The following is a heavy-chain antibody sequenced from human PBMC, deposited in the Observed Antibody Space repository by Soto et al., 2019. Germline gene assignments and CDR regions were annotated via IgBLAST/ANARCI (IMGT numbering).Heavy chain of an antibody. J-gene: IGHJ3*02. Sequence: QVQLVQSGAEVKKPGSSVKVSCKASGGTFSSYAISWVRQAPGQGLEWMGGIIPIFGTANYAQKFQGRVTTTGDESTSTAYMELSRLRSEETAVYYCARGHGETGYMGVGAFDIWGQGTMVTVSS. CDR3: ARGHGETGYMGVGAFDI. CDR1: GGTFSSYA. CDR2: IIPIFGTA. V-gene: IGHV1-69*01. D-gene: IGHD3-9*01.